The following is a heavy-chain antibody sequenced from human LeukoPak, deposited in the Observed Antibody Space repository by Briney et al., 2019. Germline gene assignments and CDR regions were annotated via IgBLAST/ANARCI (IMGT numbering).Heavy chain of an antibody. Sequence: SETLSLTCAVYGGSFSGYYWSWIRQPPGKGLEWIEEINRSGSTNYNPSLKSRVTISVDTSKNQFSLKLSSVTAADTAVYYCARHRGITMVQGPRHRGPFDYWGQGTLVTVSS. CDR2: INRSGST. D-gene: IGHD3-10*01. J-gene: IGHJ4*02. CDR1: GGSFSGYY. CDR3: ARHRGITMVQGPRHRGPFDY. V-gene: IGHV4-34*01.